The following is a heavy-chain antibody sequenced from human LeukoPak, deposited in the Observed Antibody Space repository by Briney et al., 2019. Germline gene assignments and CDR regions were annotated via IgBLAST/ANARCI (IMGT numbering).Heavy chain of an antibody. CDR2: INHSGST. V-gene: IGHV4-34*01. D-gene: IGHD2-21*01. J-gene: IGHJ4*02. CDR3: ARGEEYVWFIDY. CDR1: GGSFSGYY. Sequence: SETLSLTCAVYGGSFSGYYWSWIRQPPGQELEWIGEINHSGSTNYNPSLKSRVTISVDTSKNQFSLKLSSVTAADTAVYYCARGEEYVWFIDYWGQGTLVTVSS.